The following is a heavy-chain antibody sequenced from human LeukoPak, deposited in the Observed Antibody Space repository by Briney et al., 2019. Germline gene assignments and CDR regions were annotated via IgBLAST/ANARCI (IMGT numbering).Heavy chain of an antibody. D-gene: IGHD2-2*01. CDR3: AKDRCSSTSCPNWFDP. V-gene: IGHV3-49*03. CDR1: GFTFGDYA. J-gene: IGHJ5*02. Sequence: GGSLRLSCTASGFTFGDYAMSWFRQAPGKGLEWVGFIRSKAYGGTTEYAASVKGRFTISRDDSKSIAYLQMNSLRAEDTAVYYCAKDRCSSTSCPNWFDPWGQGTLVTVSS. CDR2: IRSKAYGGTT.